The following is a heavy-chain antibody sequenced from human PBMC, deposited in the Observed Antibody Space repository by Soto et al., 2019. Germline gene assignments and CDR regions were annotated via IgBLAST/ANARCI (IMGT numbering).Heavy chain of an antibody. V-gene: IGHV3-48*02. CDR2: IWSASNI. CDR3: VRSYSFGFTY. Sequence: EVQLVESGGGLAQPGGSLRLSCAASGFTFSSYSVNWVRQAPGKGLEWVSNIWSASNINYADSVKCRYTVSRDNAKNSMSLQMNGLRDEDTAVYYCVRSYSFGFTYWGQGVLVTVSS. CDR1: GFTFSSYS. J-gene: IGHJ4*02. D-gene: IGHD5-18*01.